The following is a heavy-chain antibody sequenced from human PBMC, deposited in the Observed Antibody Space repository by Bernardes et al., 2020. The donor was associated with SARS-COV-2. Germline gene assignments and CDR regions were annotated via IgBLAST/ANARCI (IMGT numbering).Heavy chain of an antibody. V-gene: IGHV4-4*07. D-gene: IGHD3-9*01. CDR2: IYSSGST. CDR3: AKFKVLRHLDWSLSWLEYYSVS. CDR1: GGSISSYY. Sequence: SATLSLTCTVSGGSISSYYWSWIRQPAGKGLEWIGRIYSSGSTSYNPSLKSRVTMSVDTSKNQFSLNLSSVTAADTAVYFCAKFKVLRHLDWSLSWLEYYSVSWGQGTLVTVSS. J-gene: IGHJ4*02.